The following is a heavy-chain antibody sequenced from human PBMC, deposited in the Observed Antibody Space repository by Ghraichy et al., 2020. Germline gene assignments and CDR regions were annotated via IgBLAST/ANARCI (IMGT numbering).Heavy chain of an antibody. CDR3: AKDLLVGWPYQLLSTYYYYGMDV. Sequence: GGSLRLSCAASGFTFSSYAMSWVRQAPGKGLEWVSAISGSGGSTYYADSVKGRFTISRDNSKNTLYLQMNSLRAEDTAVYYCAKDLLVGWPYQLLSTYYYYGMDVWGQGTTVTVSS. CDR2: ISGSGGST. D-gene: IGHD2-2*01. CDR1: GFTFSSYA. V-gene: IGHV3-23*01. J-gene: IGHJ6*02.